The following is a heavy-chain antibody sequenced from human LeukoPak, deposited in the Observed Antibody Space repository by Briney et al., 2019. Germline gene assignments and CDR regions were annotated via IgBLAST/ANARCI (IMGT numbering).Heavy chain of an antibody. V-gene: IGHV3-23*01. CDR3: ARMIRDYGDSNWFDP. CDR1: GFTFSSYA. CDR2: ISGSGGTT. D-gene: IGHD4-17*01. J-gene: IGHJ5*02. Sequence: GGSLRLSCAASGFTFSSYAMSWVRQAPGKGLEWVSAISGSGGTTYYANSVKGRFTFSRDNSKNTLYLQMNSLRAEDTAIYYCARMIRDYGDSNWFDPWGQGALVTVSS.